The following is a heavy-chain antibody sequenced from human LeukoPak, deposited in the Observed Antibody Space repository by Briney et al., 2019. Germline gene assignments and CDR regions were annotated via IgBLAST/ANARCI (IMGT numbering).Heavy chain of an antibody. V-gene: IGHV1-46*01. CDR3: ARDMSSVLRFLEWSPRHSLDY. CDR2: INPSDGST. J-gene: IGHJ4*02. D-gene: IGHD3-3*01. CDR1: GYTFTSYY. Sequence: ASVKVSCKASGYTFTSYYMHWVRQAPGQGLEWMGIINPSDGSTTYAQKFQGRVTMTSDMFTSTVYMELSSLRSEDTAVYYCARDMSSVLRFLEWSPRHSLDYWGQGTLVTVSS.